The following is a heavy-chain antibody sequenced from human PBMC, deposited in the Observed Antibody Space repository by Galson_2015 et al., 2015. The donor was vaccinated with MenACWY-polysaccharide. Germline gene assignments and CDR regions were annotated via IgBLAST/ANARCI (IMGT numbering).Heavy chain of an antibody. CDR2: IYPSGST. CDR1: RGTMSSYY. D-gene: IGHD3-9*01. Sequence: SETLSLTCTVSRGTMSSYYWGWFRQPAGQGLQWIGRIYPSGSTDYNPSLKSRVVMSIDTSKNQFSLKLSSVTAADTAVYYCARLRYFDWLFFFDYWGQGALVTVSS. J-gene: IGHJ4*02. V-gene: IGHV4-4*07. CDR3: ARLRYFDWLFFFDY.